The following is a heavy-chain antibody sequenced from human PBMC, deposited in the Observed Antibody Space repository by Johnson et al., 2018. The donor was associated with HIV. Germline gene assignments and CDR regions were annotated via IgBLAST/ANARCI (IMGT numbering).Heavy chain of an antibody. D-gene: IGHD3-22*01. V-gene: IGHV3-30*03. CDR3: ARVYYYDNKDGFDI. CDR2: ISYDGSNK. CDR1: GFTFSDYY. Sequence: QMLLVESGGGLVQPGGSLRLSCVVSGFTFSDYYMSWIRQAPGKGLEWVAVISYDGSNKYYADSVKGRFTISRDNSKNTLYLQMNSLRTEDTAVYYCARVYYYDNKDGFDIWGQGTTVTVSS. J-gene: IGHJ3*02.